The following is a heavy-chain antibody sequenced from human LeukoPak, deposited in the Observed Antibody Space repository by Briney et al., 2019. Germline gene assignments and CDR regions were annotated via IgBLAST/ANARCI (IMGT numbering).Heavy chain of an antibody. J-gene: IGHJ6*03. CDR1: GGSISSYY. V-gene: IGHV4-4*07. D-gene: IGHD3-3*01. CDR3: ARDAPRLSTIFGVVIYYMDV. CDR2: IYTSGST. Sequence: SETLSLTCTVSGGSISSYYWSWIRQPAGKGLEWIGRIYTSGSTNYNPSLKSRVTMSVDTSKNQFSLKLSSVTAADTAVYYCARDAPRLSTIFGVVIYYMDVWGKGTTVTVSS.